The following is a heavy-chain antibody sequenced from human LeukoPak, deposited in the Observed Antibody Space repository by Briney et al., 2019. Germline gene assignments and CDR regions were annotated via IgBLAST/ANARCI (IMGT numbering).Heavy chain of an antibody. D-gene: IGHD4-23*01. V-gene: IGHV4-61*02. CDR3: ARGEDGGNFYYFDY. CDR2: IYTSGST. Sequence: SQTLSLTCTVSGGSISSGSYYWSWIRQPAGKGLEWIGRIYTSGSTNYNPSLKSRVTISVDTSKNQFSLKLSSVTAADTAVYYCARGEDGGNFYYFDYWGQGTLVTVSS. CDR1: GGSISSGSYY. J-gene: IGHJ4*02.